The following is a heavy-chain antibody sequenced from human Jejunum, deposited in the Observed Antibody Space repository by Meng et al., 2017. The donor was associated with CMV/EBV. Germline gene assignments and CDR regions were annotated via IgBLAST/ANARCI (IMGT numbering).Heavy chain of an antibody. CDR3: ARGLGDGIDV. V-gene: IGHV4-59*01. J-gene: IGHJ6*02. CDR2: VYHTGET. CDR1: GGSINARY. D-gene: IGHD3-3*01. Sequence: TCPVAGGSINARYWSWIRQAPGKGLEWIANVYHTGETNFNSSLKSRLSSSVDMSGNHFSLSLTSVTAADTALYFCARGLGDGIDVWGQGTMVTVSS.